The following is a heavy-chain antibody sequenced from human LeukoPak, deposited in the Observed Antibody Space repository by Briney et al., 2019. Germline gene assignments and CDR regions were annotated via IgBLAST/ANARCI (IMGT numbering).Heavy chain of an antibody. V-gene: IGHV3-21*01. Sequence: GGSLRLTCAASGFTFSSYSMNWVRQAPGKGLEWVSSISSSSSYIYYADSVKGRFTISRDNAKNSLYLQMNSLRAEDTAVYSCARQLYLCYGMDVWGQGTTVTLSS. D-gene: IGHD2-15*01. J-gene: IGHJ6*02. CDR1: GFTFSSYS. CDR2: ISSSSSYI. CDR3: ARQLYLCYGMDV.